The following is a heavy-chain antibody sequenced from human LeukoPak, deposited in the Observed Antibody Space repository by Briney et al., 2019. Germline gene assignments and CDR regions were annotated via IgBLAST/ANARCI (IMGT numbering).Heavy chain of an antibody. Sequence: ASVKVSCKASGYTFTGYYMHWVRQAPGQGLEWMGWINPNSGGTNYAQKFQGRVTMTRDTSISTAYVELSRLRSDDTAVYYCAREVDSSGWDEIDYWGQGTLVTVSS. CDR1: GYTFTGYY. D-gene: IGHD6-19*01. CDR3: AREVDSSGWDEIDY. V-gene: IGHV1-2*02. CDR2: INPNSGGT. J-gene: IGHJ4*02.